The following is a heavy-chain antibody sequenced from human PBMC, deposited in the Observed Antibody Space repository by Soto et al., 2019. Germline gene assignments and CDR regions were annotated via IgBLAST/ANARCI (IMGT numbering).Heavy chain of an antibody. CDR3: AKSDYCSGGSCYFDY. CDR2: ISGSGGST. D-gene: IGHD2-15*01. J-gene: IGHJ4*02. Sequence: GGPLRLSCAASGFAFSGYAMSWVRQAPGKGLEWGSAISGSGGSTYYADSVKGRFTISRDNSKNTLYLQMNSLRAEDTAVYYCAKSDYCSGGSCYFDYWGQGTLVTVSS. CDR1: GFAFSGYA. V-gene: IGHV3-23*01.